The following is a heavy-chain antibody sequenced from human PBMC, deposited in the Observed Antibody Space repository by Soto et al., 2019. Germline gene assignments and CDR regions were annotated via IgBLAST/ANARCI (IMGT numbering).Heavy chain of an antibody. CDR3: ARVTSGFGELLRGNYYYYYGMDV. Sequence: SETLSLTCAVYGGSFSGYYWNWIRQPPGKGLEWIGEINHSGSTNYNPSLKSRVTISVDTSKNQFSLKLSSVTAADTAVYYCARVTSGFGELLRGNYYYYYGMDVWGQGTTVTVSS. D-gene: IGHD3-10*01. CDR1: GGSFSGYY. J-gene: IGHJ6*02. V-gene: IGHV4-34*01. CDR2: INHSGST.